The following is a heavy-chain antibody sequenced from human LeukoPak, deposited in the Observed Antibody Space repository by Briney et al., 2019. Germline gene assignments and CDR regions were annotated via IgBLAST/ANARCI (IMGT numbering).Heavy chain of an antibody. V-gene: IGHV3-21*01. CDR3: ARGHSGPTRTIDY. J-gene: IGHJ4*02. Sequence: PGGSLRLSCAASGFTFISYSMNWVRQAPGKGLEWVSSISSSSSYIYYADSVKGRFTISRDNAKNSLYLQMNSLRAEDTAVYYCARGHSGPTRTIDYWGQGTLVTVSS. CDR2: ISSSSSYI. CDR1: GFTFISYS. D-gene: IGHD2-2*01.